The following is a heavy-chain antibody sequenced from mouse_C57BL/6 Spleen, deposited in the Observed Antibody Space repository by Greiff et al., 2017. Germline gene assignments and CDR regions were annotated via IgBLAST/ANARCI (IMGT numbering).Heavy chain of an antibody. J-gene: IGHJ1*03. D-gene: IGHD1-1*01. Sequence: VQLKQSGAELARPGASVKLSCKASGYTFTSYGISWVKQRTGQGLEWIGEIYPCSGNTYYNKKFKGKATLTADKSSSTAYMGLRSLTSEDSAVYFCATYYNGSSYWYFDVWGTGTTVTVSS. CDR2: IYPCSGNT. V-gene: IGHV1-81*01. CDR1: GYTFTSYG. CDR3: ATYYNGSSYWYFDV.